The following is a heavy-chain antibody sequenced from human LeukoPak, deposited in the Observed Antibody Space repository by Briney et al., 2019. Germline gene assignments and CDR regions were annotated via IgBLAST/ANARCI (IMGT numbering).Heavy chain of an antibody. CDR2: IYYSGST. D-gene: IGHD3-9*01. CDR1: GGSISSGDYY. CDR3: ARVGGHTYYDTLTGLMKWFDP. Sequence: SETLSLTCSVSGGSISSGDYYWSWIRQPPGKGLEWIGYIYYSGSTYYNPSLKSRVTISADTSKNQISLSLSSVTAADTALYFCARVGGHTYYDTLTGLMKWFDPWGQGILVTVSS. J-gene: IGHJ5*02. V-gene: IGHV4-30-4*01.